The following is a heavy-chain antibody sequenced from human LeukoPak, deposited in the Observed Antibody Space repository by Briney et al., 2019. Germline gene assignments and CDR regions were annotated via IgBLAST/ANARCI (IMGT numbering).Heavy chain of an antibody. V-gene: IGHV3-11*05. CDR1: GFTFSDYY. D-gene: IGHD3-10*01. CDR3: AREGPNRSGQAFDI. CDR2: ISSGSSYT. Sequence: PGGSLRLSCAASGFTFSDYYMSWIRQAPGKGLEWVSYISSGSSYTNYADSVKGRFTISRDNAKNSLYLQMNSLRAEDTAVYYCAREGPNRSGQAFDIWGQGTMVTVSS. J-gene: IGHJ3*02.